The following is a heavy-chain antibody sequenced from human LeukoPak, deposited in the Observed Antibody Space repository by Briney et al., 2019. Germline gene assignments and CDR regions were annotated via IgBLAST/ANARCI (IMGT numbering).Heavy chain of an antibody. D-gene: IGHD1-1*01. CDR2: ISYDGSNK. V-gene: IGHV3-30*18. J-gene: IGHJ5*02. CDR3: AKDSSGTTGTTGWFDP. Sequence: GGSLRLSCAASGFTFSSYGMHWVRQAPGKGLEWVAVISYDGSNKYYADSVKGRFTISRDNSKNTLYLQMNSLRAEDTAVYYCAKDSSGTTGTTGWFDPWGQGTLVAVSS. CDR1: GFTFSSYG.